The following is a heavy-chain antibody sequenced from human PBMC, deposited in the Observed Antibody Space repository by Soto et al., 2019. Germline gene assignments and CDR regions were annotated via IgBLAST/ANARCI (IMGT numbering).Heavy chain of an antibody. J-gene: IGHJ3*02. CDR3: ASPPYGGYEPLYLALFGAFDI. CDR1: GFTFSSYA. D-gene: IGHD5-12*01. Sequence: GGSLRLSCAASGFTFSSYAMSWVRQAPGKGLEWVSAISGSGGSTYYADSVKGRFTISRDNSKNTLYLQMNSLRAEDTAVYYCASPPYGGYEPLYLALFGAFDIWGQGTMVTVSS. CDR2: ISGSGGST. V-gene: IGHV3-23*01.